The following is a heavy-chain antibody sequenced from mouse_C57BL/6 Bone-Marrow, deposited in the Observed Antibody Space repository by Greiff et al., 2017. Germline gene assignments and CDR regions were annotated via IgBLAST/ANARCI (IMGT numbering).Heavy chain of an antibody. J-gene: IGHJ3*01. CDR3: ARKGWAWFAY. CDR1: GYAFSSSW. D-gene: IGHD3-3*01. Sequence: QVQLQQSGPELVKPGASVKISCKASGYAFSSSWMNWGKQRPGKGLEWIGRIYPGDGDTNYNGKFKGKATLTADKSSSTAYMQLSSLTSEDSAVYFCARKGWAWFAYWGQGTLVTVSA. CDR2: IYPGDGDT. V-gene: IGHV1-82*01.